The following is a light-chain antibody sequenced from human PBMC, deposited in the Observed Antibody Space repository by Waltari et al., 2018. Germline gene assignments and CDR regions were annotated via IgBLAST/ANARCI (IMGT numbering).Light chain of an antibody. Sequence: SYVLTQPPSVSVAPGKTARITCGGNNIGSKSVHWYQQKPGQAPVLVIYYDSDRPSGIPERFSCSNSGNTATLTISRFEAGDEADYYCQVWDSSSDHPVFGGGTKLTVL. CDR2: YDS. CDR1: NIGSKS. CDR3: QVWDSSSDHPV. V-gene: IGLV3-21*04. J-gene: IGLJ2*01.